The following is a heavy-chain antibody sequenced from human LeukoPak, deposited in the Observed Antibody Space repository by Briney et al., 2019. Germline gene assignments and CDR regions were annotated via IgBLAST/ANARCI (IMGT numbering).Heavy chain of an antibody. V-gene: IGHV1-69*13. D-gene: IGHD4-17*01. Sequence: ASVKVSCRASGGTFSSYAISWVRQAPGQGLEWMGGIIPIFGTANYAQKFQGRVTITADESTSTAYMELSSLRSEDTAVYYCASATVTTYYYYYMDVWGKGTTVTISS. J-gene: IGHJ6*03. CDR2: IIPIFGTA. CDR3: ASATVTTYYYYYMDV. CDR1: GGTFSSYA.